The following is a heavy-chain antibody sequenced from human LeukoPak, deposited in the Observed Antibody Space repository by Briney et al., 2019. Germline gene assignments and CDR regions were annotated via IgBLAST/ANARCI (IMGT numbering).Heavy chain of an antibody. CDR1: GFTFSSYG. CDR3: ARVPSDYYYGMDV. J-gene: IGHJ6*02. Sequence: GGSLRLSCAASGFTFSSYGMHWVRQAPGKGLEWVAFIRYDGSNKYYADSVKGRFTISRDNSKNTLYLQMNSLRVEDTAVYYCARVPSDYYYGMDVWGQGTTVIVSS. V-gene: IGHV3-30*02. CDR2: IRYDGSNK.